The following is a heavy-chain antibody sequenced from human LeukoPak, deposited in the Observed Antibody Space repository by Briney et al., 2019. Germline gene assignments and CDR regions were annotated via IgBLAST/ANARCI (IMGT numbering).Heavy chain of an antibody. D-gene: IGHD6-19*01. CDR1: GFTFSSYA. J-gene: IGHJ4*02. V-gene: IGHV3-23*01. CDR2: ISGSGGST. CDR3: AKKRVAVAGTHYFDY. Sequence: GGSLRLSCAASGFTFSSYAMSWVRQAPGKGLEWVSAISGSGGSTYSADSVKGRFTISRDNSKNALYLQMNSLRAEDTAVHYFAKKRVAVAGTHYFDYWGQGTLVTVSS.